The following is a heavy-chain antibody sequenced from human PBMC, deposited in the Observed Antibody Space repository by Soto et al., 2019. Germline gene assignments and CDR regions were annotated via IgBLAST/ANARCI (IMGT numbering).Heavy chain of an antibody. V-gene: IGHV4-34*01. CDR3: ARGVYPLDY. CDR2: INHSGST. Sequence: QVQLQQWGAGLLKPSETLSLTCAVYGGSFSGYYWSWIRQPPGKGLEWIGEINHSGSTNYNPSLKSRVTIAVDTSKSQFSLKLSSVTAADAAVYYCARGVYPLDYWGQGTLVTVSS. J-gene: IGHJ4*02. CDR1: GGSFSGYY. D-gene: IGHD1-20*01.